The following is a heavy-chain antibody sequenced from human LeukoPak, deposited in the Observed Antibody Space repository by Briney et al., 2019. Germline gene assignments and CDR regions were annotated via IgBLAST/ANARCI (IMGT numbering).Heavy chain of an antibody. Sequence: SETLSLTCTVSGGSISSYYWSWIRQPPGKGLEWIGYIYYSGGTNYNPSLKSRVTISVDTSKNQFSLKLSSVTAADTAVYYCARRMYYYDSSGYGGYWLDPWGQGTLVTVSS. CDR2: IYYSGGT. CDR1: GGSISSYY. V-gene: IGHV4-59*08. J-gene: IGHJ5*02. D-gene: IGHD3-22*01. CDR3: ARRMYYYDSSGYGGYWLDP.